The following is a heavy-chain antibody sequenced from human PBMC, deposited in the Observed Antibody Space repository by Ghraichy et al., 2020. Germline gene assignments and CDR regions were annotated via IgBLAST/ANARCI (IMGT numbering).Heavy chain of an antibody. D-gene: IGHD3-3*01. J-gene: IGHJ6*02. CDR2: ISSSSSYI. Sequence: LSLTCAASGFTFSSYSMNWVRQAPGKGLEWVSSISSSSSYIYYADSVKGRFTISRDNAKNSLYLQMNSLRAEDTAVYYCARDHNYDFWSGHYYYGMDVWGQGTTVTVSS. V-gene: IGHV3-21*01. CDR3: ARDHNYDFWSGHYYYGMDV. CDR1: GFTFSSYS.